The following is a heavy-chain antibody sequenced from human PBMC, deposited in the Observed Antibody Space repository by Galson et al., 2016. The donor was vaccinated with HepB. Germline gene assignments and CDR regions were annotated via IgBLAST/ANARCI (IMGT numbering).Heavy chain of an antibody. CDR2: IKEDGSQK. CDR3: AKDRRLQWFGEFNYYMDV. D-gene: IGHD3-10*01. Sequence: LRLSCAASGFTFDSYWMSWVRQAPGKGLEWVANIKEDGSQKYYVDSVKGRFTIARDNAKNSLYLQMNSLKAEDTAVYYCAKDRRLQWFGEFNYYMDVWGKGTTVTVSS. CDR1: GFTFDSYW. J-gene: IGHJ6*03. V-gene: IGHV3-7*05.